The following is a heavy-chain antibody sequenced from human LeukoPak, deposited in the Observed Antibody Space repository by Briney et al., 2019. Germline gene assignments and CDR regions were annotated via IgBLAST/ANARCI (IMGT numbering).Heavy chain of an antibody. D-gene: IGHD3/OR15-3a*01. CDR1: GFTFNNFW. Sequence: PGGPLRLSCAASGFTFNNFWMHWVRQAPGKGLVWVSRSNNKGTETVYADSVKGRFTISRDNAKNTLYLQMNSLRAEDTAIYYCARGSFGPDIWGQGTMVTVSS. CDR3: ARGSFGPDI. CDR2: SNNKGTET. J-gene: IGHJ3*02. V-gene: IGHV3-74*01.